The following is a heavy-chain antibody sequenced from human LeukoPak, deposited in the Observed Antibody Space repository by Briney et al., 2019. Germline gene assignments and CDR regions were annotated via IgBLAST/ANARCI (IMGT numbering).Heavy chain of an antibody. V-gene: IGHV3-30*18. D-gene: IGHD2-2*01. Sequence: GGSLRLSCAASGFTFSSYGMHWVRQAPGKGLEWVAVISYDGRNIHYPDSVRGRFTISRDISTDTLWLQMDSLRTEDTAVYYCAKGPLRGTAAAIDYWGQGTLVTVSS. J-gene: IGHJ4*02. CDR2: ISYDGRNI. CDR3: AKGPLRGTAAAIDY. CDR1: GFTFSSYG.